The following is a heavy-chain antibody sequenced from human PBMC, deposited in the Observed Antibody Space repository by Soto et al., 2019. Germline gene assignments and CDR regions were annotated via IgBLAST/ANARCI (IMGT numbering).Heavy chain of an antibody. Sequence: SETLSLTCSVSGDSINSDKYYWGWIRQPPGKGLEWIGSIYFRGNTYYNPSLQTRVTISLDMSKSQFSLKLNSVTAADSAVYFCARLEVLATISYYFDFWGQGALVTVSS. CDR2: IYFRGNT. V-gene: IGHV4-39*01. D-gene: IGHD2-8*02. CDR1: GDSINSDKYY. J-gene: IGHJ4*02. CDR3: ARLEVLATISYYFDF.